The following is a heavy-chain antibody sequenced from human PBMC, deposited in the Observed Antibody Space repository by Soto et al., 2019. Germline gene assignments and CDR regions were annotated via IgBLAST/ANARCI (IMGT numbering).Heavy chain of an antibody. J-gene: IGHJ2*01. Sequence: QVQLVESGGGVVQPGRSLRLSCAASGFTFSSYAMHWVRQAPGKGLEWVAVISYDGSNKYYTDSVKGLFTISRDNSKKMLYMQMKSLRAEDTAVYYCARHLWRDDYNWGYFDLWGRGTLVTVSS. D-gene: IGHD4-4*01. CDR3: ARHLWRDDYNWGYFDL. V-gene: IGHV3-30-3*01. CDR2: ISYDGSNK. CDR1: GFTFSSYA.